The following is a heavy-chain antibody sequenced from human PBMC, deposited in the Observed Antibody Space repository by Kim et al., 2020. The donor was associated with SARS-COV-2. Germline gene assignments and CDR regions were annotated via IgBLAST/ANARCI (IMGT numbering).Heavy chain of an antibody. CDR3: AKDRAGHYDGYWYFDL. Sequence: GGSLRLSCAASGFTFDDYAMHWVRQAPGKGLEWVSGISWNSGSIGYADSVKGRFTISRDNAKNSLYLQMNSLRAEDTALYYCAKDRAGHYDGYWYFDLWGRGTLVTVSS. CDR1: GFTFDDYA. J-gene: IGHJ2*01. D-gene: IGHD3-22*01. CDR2: ISWNSGSI. V-gene: IGHV3-9*01.